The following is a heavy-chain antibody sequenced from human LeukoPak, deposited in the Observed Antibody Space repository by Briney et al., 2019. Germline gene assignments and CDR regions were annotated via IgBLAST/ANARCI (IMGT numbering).Heavy chain of an antibody. CDR3: ARTMYYYDSSGYYLYYFDY. Sequence: SVKVSCKASGGTFSSYAISWVRQAPGQGLEWMGRIIPILGIANYAQKFQGRVTITADKSTSTAYMELSSLRPEDTAVYYCARTMYYYDSSGYYLYYFDYWGQGTLVTVSS. V-gene: IGHV1-69*04. D-gene: IGHD3-22*01. J-gene: IGHJ4*02. CDR2: IIPILGIA. CDR1: GGTFSSYA.